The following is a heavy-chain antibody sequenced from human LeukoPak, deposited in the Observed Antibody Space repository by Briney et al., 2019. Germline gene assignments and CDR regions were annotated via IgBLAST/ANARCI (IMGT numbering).Heavy chain of an antibody. CDR1: GYTFSNYW. CDR3: ARRSYGPGGGWLDP. CDR2: IYPDDADT. J-gene: IGHJ5*02. D-gene: IGHD3-16*01. Sequence: GESLKISCKTSGYTFSNYWIAWVRQMPGRGLEWMGIIYPDDADTRYSPSFQGQVTISADKSITTAYLQWTSLKASDTAMYYCARRSYGPGGGWLDPWGQGTLVTVSS. V-gene: IGHV5-51*01.